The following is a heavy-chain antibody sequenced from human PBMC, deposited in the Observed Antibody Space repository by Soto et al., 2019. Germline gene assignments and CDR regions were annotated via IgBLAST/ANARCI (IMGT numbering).Heavy chain of an antibody. V-gene: IGHV1-69*02. CDR2: ANPILAMS. Sequence: QVQLVQSGAEVKKPGSSVKVSCKASGDTFSFYTLNWIRQAPGQGFEWVGRANPILAMSSSAHKFQGRVPXSXDXXTGTAYMELRSLRSDDTAVYYCATSYGSGSSPFDYWGQGTLVTVSS. J-gene: IGHJ4*02. CDR3: ATSYGSGSSPFDY. CDR1: GDTFSFYT. D-gene: IGHD3-10*01.